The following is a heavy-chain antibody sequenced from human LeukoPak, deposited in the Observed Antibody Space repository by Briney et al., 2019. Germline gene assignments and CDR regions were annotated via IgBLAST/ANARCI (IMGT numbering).Heavy chain of an antibody. CDR3: ARRPDDYYYYYYMDV. Sequence: SETLSLTCTVSGGSISSYYWSWIRQPAGKGLEWIGRIYTSGSTNYNPSLKSRVTMSVDTSKNQFSLNLSSVTAADTAVYYCARRPDDYYYYYYMDVWGKGTTVTISS. V-gene: IGHV4-4*07. CDR1: GGSISSYY. CDR2: IYTSGST. J-gene: IGHJ6*03. D-gene: IGHD6-6*01.